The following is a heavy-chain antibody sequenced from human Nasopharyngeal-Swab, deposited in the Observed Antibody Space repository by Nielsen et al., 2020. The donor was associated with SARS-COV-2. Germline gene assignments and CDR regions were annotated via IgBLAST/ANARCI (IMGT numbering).Heavy chain of an antibody. Sequence: WIRQPPGKCLEFVSAISGSGGSTYYADSVKGRFTISRDNSKNTLYLQMNSLRAEDTAVYYCAKLSPYYYGSGSSHDAFDIWGQGTMVTVSS. CDR2: ISGSGGST. CDR3: AKLSPYYYGSGSSHDAFDI. V-gene: IGHV3-23*01. J-gene: IGHJ3*02. D-gene: IGHD3-10*01.